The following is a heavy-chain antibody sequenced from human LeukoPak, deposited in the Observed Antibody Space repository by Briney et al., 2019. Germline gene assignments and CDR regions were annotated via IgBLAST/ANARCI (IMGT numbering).Heavy chain of an antibody. J-gene: IGHJ5*02. D-gene: IGHD6-13*01. CDR1: GDSISSYY. Sequence: SETLSLTCTVSGDSISSYYWSWIRQPPGKGLEWIGSIYYSGSTYYNPSLKSQVTISVDTSKNQFSLKLTSVTAADTAVYYCARGYSSSWYLNWFDPWGQGTLVTVSS. CDR3: ARGYSSSWYLNWFDP. CDR2: IYYSGST. V-gene: IGHV4-39*07.